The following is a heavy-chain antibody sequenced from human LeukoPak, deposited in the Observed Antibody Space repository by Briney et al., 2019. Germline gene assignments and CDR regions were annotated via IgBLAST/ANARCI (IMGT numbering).Heavy chain of an antibody. CDR1: GFTFSSYS. CDR3: ASFSITMVRGARLDAFDI. Sequence: SGGSLRLSCAASGFTFSSYSMNWVRQAPGKGLEWVSSISSSSSYIYYADSVKGRFTISRDNAKNSLYLQMNSLRAEDTAVYYCASFSITMVRGARLDAFDIWGQGTMVTVSS. V-gene: IGHV3-21*01. CDR2: ISSSSSYI. J-gene: IGHJ3*02. D-gene: IGHD3-10*01.